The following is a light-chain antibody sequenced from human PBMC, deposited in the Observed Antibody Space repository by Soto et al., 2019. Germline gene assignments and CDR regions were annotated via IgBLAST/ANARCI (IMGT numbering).Light chain of an antibody. Sequence: EIVLTQSPATLSLSPGERATLSCRASQSVSTYLAWYQQKPGQAPRLLIYDASNRATGIPARFSGSGSGTDFTLTISSLEPEDFAVYYCQQRRSWPPLTVGGGTKVEIK. V-gene: IGKV3-11*01. CDR2: DAS. CDR1: QSVSTY. J-gene: IGKJ4*01. CDR3: QQRRSWPPLT.